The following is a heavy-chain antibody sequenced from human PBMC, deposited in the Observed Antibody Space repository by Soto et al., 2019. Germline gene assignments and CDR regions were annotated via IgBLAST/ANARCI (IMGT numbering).Heavy chain of an antibody. CDR3: ARGQRFSDSFDP. Sequence: PSETLSLTSTASGGAISGYYWTWIRQSAGKGLEWIGRIYSSGGTKYNPSLQSRVTMSLDTSKNQFSLRLSSVTAADTAVYYCARGQRFSDSFDPWGQGTLVTVSS. V-gene: IGHV4-4*07. D-gene: IGHD3-3*01. CDR1: GGAISGYY. CDR2: IYSSGGT. J-gene: IGHJ5*02.